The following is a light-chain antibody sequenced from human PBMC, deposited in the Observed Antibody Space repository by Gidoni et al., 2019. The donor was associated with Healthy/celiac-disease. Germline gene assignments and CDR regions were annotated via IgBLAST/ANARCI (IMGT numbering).Light chain of an antibody. Sequence: DIQMTQSPSSLSASVGDRVTITCQARQDISNYLNWYQQKPGKAPKLLIYDASNWETGGPSRFSGSGSGTDFTFTISSLQPEDIATYYCQQYDNLPPLFTFGPGTKVEIK. CDR3: QQYDNLPPLFT. J-gene: IGKJ3*01. V-gene: IGKV1-33*01. CDR2: DAS. CDR1: QDISNY.